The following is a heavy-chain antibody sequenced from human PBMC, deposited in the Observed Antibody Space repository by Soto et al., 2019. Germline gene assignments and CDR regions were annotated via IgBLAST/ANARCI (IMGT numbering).Heavy chain of an antibody. Sequence: SVKVSCKASGGTFSSYAISWVRQAPGQGLEWMGGIIPIFGTANYAQKFQGRVTITADESTSTAYMELSSLRSEDTAAYYCAVRAYIVATMYTFDYWGQGTLVTVSS. CDR3: AVRAYIVATMYTFDY. CDR2: IIPIFGTA. V-gene: IGHV1-69*13. D-gene: IGHD5-12*01. CDR1: GGTFSSYA. J-gene: IGHJ4*02.